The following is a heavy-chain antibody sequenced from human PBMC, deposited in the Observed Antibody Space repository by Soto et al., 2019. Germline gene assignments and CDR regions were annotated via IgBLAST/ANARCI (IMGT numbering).Heavy chain of an antibody. CDR2: ISSSGSTI. CDR3: AKCIAGTKNYYYSAMDV. Sequence: PGGSLRLSCAASGFSFSDYSMNWVRQAPGKGLEWVSYISSSGSTIYYADSVKGRFTISRDNARNSLYLQMNSLRDEDTALYYCAKCIAGTKNYYYSAMDVWGQGTTVTVSS. V-gene: IGHV3-48*02. J-gene: IGHJ6*02. CDR1: GFSFSDYS. D-gene: IGHD6-13*01.